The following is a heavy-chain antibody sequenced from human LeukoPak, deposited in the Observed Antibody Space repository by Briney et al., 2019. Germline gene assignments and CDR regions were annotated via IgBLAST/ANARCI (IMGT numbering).Heavy chain of an antibody. Sequence: ASVKVSCKVSGYTLTELSMHWVRQAPGKGLEWMGTFDPEDGEAIYAQKFEGRVTITADESTSTAYMELSSLRSEDTAVYYCASRPYSYSSKDYYFYYMDVWGKGTTVTVSS. J-gene: IGHJ6*03. V-gene: IGHV1-24*01. D-gene: IGHD1-26*01. CDR2: FDPEDGEA. CDR3: ASRPYSYSSKDYYFYYMDV. CDR1: GYTLTELS.